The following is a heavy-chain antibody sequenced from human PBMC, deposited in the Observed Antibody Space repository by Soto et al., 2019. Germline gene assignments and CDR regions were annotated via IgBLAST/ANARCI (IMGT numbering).Heavy chain of an antibody. CDR1: EVRLGING. CDR2: INPEETTT. CDR3: GRGAYGDPVDS. D-gene: IGHD4-17*01. V-gene: IGHV3-74*01. J-gene: IGHJ4*02. Sequence: EVQLVESGGGLVRRGGSLGLSCPAPEVRLGINGRTWARQAPGKGRVWVSGINPEETTTGYADSVRGRFTISRDNARDTVFLQMNSLGVEDTAVYYCGRGAYGDPVDSWGQGTLVTVSS.